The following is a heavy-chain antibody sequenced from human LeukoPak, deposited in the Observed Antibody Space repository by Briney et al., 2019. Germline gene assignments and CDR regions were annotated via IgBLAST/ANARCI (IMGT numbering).Heavy chain of an antibody. CDR1: GGSFSGYY. J-gene: IGHJ4*02. Sequence: SETLSLTCAVYGGSFSGYYWSWIRQPPGKGLEWIGEINQSGSTNYNPSLKSRVTISVDTSKNQFSLKLSSVTAADTAVYYCARETFFYGSGSYYNQYRTRSGFDYWGQGTLVTVSS. CDR2: INQSGST. CDR3: ARETFFYGSGSYYNQYRTRSGFDY. V-gene: IGHV4-34*01. D-gene: IGHD3-10*01.